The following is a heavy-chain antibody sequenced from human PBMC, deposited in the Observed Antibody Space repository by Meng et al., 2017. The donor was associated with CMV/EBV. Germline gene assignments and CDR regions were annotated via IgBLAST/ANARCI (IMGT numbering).Heavy chain of an antibody. CDR3: AKEGWDVVVPAAILYYYYGMDV. J-gene: IGHJ6*02. V-gene: IGHV3-30*02. Sequence: GESLKISCAASGFTFSSYGMHWVRQAPGKGLEWVAFIRYDGSNKYYADSVKGRFTISRDNSKNTLYLQMSSLRAEDTAVYYCAKEGWDVVVPAAILYYYYGMDVWGQGTTVTVSS. CDR1: GFTFSSYG. D-gene: IGHD2-2*01. CDR2: IRYDGSNK.